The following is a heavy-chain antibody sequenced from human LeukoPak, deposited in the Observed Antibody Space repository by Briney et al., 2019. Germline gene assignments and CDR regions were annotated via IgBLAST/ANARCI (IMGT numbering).Heavy chain of an antibody. V-gene: IGHV3-20*01. J-gene: IGHJ3*02. CDR3: ARDRGYYDSSGYYSDAFDI. CDR2: INWNGGST. D-gene: IGHD3-22*01. CDR1: GFTFSSYA. Sequence: GGSLRLSCAASGFTFSSYAVSWVRQAPGKGLEWVSGINWNGGSTGYADSVKGRFTISRDNAKNSLYLQMNSLRAEDTALYHCARDRGYYDSSGYYSDAFDIWGQGTMVTVSS.